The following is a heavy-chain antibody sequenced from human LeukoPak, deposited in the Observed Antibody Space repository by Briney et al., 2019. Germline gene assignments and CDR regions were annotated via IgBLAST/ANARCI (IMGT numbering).Heavy chain of an antibody. CDR3: AREIIAVAGRNWFDP. Sequence: PGRSLRLSCATSGFTFDDYAMHWVRQAPGKGLEWVSGITWNSATIVYADSVKGRFTISRDNAKNSVYLQMNSLRAEDTAVYYCAREIIAVAGRNWFDPWGQGTLVTVSS. V-gene: IGHV3-9*01. CDR1: GFTFDDYA. D-gene: IGHD6-19*01. CDR2: ITWNSATI. J-gene: IGHJ5*02.